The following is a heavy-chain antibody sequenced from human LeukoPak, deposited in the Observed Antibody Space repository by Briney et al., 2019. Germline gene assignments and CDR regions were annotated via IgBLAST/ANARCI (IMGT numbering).Heavy chain of an antibody. CDR2: ISYDGSNK. D-gene: IGHD3-22*01. J-gene: IGHJ4*02. Sequence: GSLRLSCAASGFTFSSYGMHWVRQAPGKGLEWVAVISYDGSNKYYADSVKGRFTISRDNSKNTLYLQMNSLRAEDTAVYYCAKDRAGADYYDSSGLFDYWGQGTLVTVSS. CDR1: GFTFSSYG. CDR3: AKDRAGADYYDSSGLFDY. V-gene: IGHV3-30*18.